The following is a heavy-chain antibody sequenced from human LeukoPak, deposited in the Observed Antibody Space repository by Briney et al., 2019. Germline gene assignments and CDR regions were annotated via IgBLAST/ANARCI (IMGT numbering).Heavy chain of an antibody. D-gene: IGHD3-22*01. CDR3: ARRPRDSSGYYLGAFHD. J-gene: IGHJ3*01. CDR2: IGASGADT. V-gene: IGHV3-23*01. Sequence: GGSLRLSCAASGFSFSAYWMMLVRQAPGKGLDWVSVIGASGADTYYADSVKGRFTVSRDNAKNTLYLHISSLRAEDTAVYFCARRPRDSSGYYLGAFHDWGQGTTVTVSS. CDR1: GFSFSAYW.